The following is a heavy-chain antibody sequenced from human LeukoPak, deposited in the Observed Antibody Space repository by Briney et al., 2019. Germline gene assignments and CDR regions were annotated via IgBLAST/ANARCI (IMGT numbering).Heavy chain of an antibody. Sequence: ETLSLTCAVYGGSFSGYYWSWVRQAPGKGLEWVSSINSSSGYIYYADSVKGRFTISRDNAKNSLYLQMNGLRAEDTAVYYCARDLDSSTWYRGFDYWGQGTLITVSS. J-gene: IGHJ4*02. D-gene: IGHD6-13*01. CDR3: ARDLDSSTWYRGFDY. CDR1: GGSFSGYY. CDR2: INSSSGYI. V-gene: IGHV3-21*01.